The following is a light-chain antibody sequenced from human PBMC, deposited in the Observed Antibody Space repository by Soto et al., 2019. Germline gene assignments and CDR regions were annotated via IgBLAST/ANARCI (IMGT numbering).Light chain of an antibody. Sequence: IVRIQSPLSLSVTPGEAASISCRPSQSLLYTNGYNYLDWXXQTPGXXPXXLIYLGSNRAPGVPDRFSGSGSGTDFKLKISRVEAEDVGVYYCMQSLQDVTFGQGTRLEIK. CDR2: LGS. CDR1: QSLLYTNGYNY. CDR3: MQSLQDVT. V-gene: IGKV2-28*01. J-gene: IGKJ5*01.